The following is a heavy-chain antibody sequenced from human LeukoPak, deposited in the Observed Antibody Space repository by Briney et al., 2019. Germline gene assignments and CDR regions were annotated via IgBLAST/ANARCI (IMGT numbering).Heavy chain of an antibody. CDR1: GGSISSSSYY. Sequence: PSETLSLTCTVSGGSISSSSYYWGWIVQPPGKGLEWIGSIYYSGSTYYNPSLKSRVTISVDTSKTQFSLKLSSVTAADTAVYYCARRHLQLGSIDYWGQGTLVTVSP. CDR2: IYYSGST. CDR3: ARRHLQLGSIDY. V-gene: IGHV4-39*01. J-gene: IGHJ4*02. D-gene: IGHD1-1*01.